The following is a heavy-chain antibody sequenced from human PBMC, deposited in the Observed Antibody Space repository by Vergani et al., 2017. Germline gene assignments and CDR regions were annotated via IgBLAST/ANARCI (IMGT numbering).Heavy chain of an antibody. CDR1: GFTFSSYG. Sequence: QVQLVESGGGVVQPGRSLRLSCAASGFTFSSYGMHWVRQAPGKGLEWVAVIWYDGSNKYYADSVKGRFTISRDNSKNTLYLQMNSLRAEDTAVYYCASDSYYYDSSGYAMDVWGQGTTVTVSS. J-gene: IGHJ6*02. D-gene: IGHD3-22*01. CDR3: ASDSYYYDSSGYAMDV. V-gene: IGHV3-33*01. CDR2: IWYDGSNK.